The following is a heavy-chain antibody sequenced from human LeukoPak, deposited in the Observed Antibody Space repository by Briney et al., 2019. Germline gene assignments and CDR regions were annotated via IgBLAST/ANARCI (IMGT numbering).Heavy chain of an antibody. CDR1: GYTFTDYT. V-gene: IGHV1-3*01. D-gene: IGHD2-2*03. J-gene: IGHJ6*02. Sequence: ASVKVSCKASGYTFTDYTMHWLRQAPGQRLDWMGRINGGSGNTKYSPEFQGRVTITRDTSASTAYMELSSLRSEDTAVYYCAALDILPGMDVWGQGTTVTVSS. CDR2: INGGSGNT. CDR3: AALDILPGMDV.